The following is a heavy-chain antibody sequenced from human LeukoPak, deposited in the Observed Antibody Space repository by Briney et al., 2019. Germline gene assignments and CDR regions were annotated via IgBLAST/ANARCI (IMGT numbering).Heavy chain of an antibody. V-gene: IGHV4-39*01. CDR1: GGLISSSSYY. CDR3: ASGYYYDSSGKYYYYMDV. CDR2: IYYSGST. Sequence: WETLSLTCTVSGGLISSSSYYWGWIRQPPGKGLEWIGSIYYSGSTYYNPSLKSRVTISVDTSKNQFSLKLSSVTAADTAVYYCASGYYYDSSGKYYYYMDVWGKGTTVTVSS. D-gene: IGHD3-22*01. J-gene: IGHJ6*03.